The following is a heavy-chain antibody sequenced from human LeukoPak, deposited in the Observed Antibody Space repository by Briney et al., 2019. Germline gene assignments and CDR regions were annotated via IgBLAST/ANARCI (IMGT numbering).Heavy chain of an antibody. CDR1: GGSININSHY. CDR3: ARDPSFSSGWFDY. J-gene: IGHJ4*02. D-gene: IGHD6-19*01. Sequence: SETLSLTCTVSGGSININSHYWGWIRQPPGKGLEWIGSIYYSGSTYYNPSLKSRVTISVDTSKNRFSLKLTSVTAADTAVYYCARDPSFSSGWFDYWGQGTLVTVSS. V-gene: IGHV4-39*02. CDR2: IYYSGST.